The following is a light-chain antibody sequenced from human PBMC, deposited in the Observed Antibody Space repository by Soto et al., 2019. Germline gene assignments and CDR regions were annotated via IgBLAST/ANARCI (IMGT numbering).Light chain of an antibody. V-gene: IGKV1-39*01. CDR1: ERISDY. Sequence: DIQMTQSPSSLSASVGDRVTISCRASERISDYLAWYQQKPGKAPKLLINTASSLRSGVPSRFSGSGSGTDFTLTIDSLQPEDFATYYCQQSYRTPYTFGQGTKLETK. CDR3: QQSYRTPYT. J-gene: IGKJ2*01. CDR2: TAS.